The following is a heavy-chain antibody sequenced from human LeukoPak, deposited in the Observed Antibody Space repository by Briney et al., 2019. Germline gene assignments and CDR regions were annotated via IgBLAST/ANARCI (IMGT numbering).Heavy chain of an antibody. CDR2: IYYSGST. D-gene: IGHD6-6*01. V-gene: IGHV4-59*01. CDR1: GGSISSYY. CDR3: ARGGAARPGGEEYYYYYMDV. Sequence: TSETLSLTCTVSGGSISSYYWSWIRQPPGKGLEWIGYIYYSGSTNYNPSLKSRVTISVDTSKNQFSLKLSSVTAADTAVYYCARGGAARPGGEEYYYYYMDVWGKGTTVTVSS. J-gene: IGHJ6*03.